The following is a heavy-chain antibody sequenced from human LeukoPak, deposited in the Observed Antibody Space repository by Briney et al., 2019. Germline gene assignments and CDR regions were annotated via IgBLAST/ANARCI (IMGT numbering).Heavy chain of an antibody. J-gene: IGHJ4*02. V-gene: IGHV3-7*03. CDR3: ARLTYYYDSSGYYFGFFDY. Sequence: GGSLRLSCAASGLTFSNYAMSWVRQAPGKGLEWVANIKQDGSEKYYVDSVKGRFTISRDNAKNSLYLQMNSLRAEDTAVYYCARLTYYYDSSGYYFGFFDYWGQGTLVTVSS. D-gene: IGHD3-22*01. CDR1: GLTFSNYA. CDR2: IKQDGSEK.